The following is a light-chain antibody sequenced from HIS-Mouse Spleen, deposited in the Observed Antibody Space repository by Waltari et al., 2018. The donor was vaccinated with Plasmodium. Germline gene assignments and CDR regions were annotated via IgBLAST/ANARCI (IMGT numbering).Light chain of an antibody. CDR1: ALPKKY. V-gene: IGLV3-10*01. CDR2: EDS. J-gene: IGLJ3*02. Sequence: SYELTQPPSVSVSPGQTARITCSGDALPKKYAYWYQQKSGQAPVLGIYEDSQRPSGMPVRFSGSSSGTMATLTISGAQVEDEADYYCYSTDSSGNHRVFGGGTKLTVL. CDR3: YSTDSSGNHRV.